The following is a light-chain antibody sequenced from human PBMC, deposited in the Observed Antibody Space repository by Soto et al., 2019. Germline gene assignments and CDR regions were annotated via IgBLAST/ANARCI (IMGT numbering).Light chain of an antibody. Sequence: QSALTQPASVSGSPGQSISIACTGTSSDVGSYNLVSRYQQHPGEAPKGIIYEVTKRPSGISNRFSGSKSGKTASLTISGLQAEDEADYFCCSYAGGTAVVVFGGGTKLTVL. J-gene: IGLJ2*01. V-gene: IGLV2-23*02. CDR3: CSYAGGTAVVV. CDR2: EVT. CDR1: SSDVGSYNL.